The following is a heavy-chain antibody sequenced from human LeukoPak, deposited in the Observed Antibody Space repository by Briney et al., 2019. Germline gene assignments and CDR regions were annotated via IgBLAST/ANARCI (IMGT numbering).Heavy chain of an antibody. CDR3: ARSIRGYSYGYVR. Sequence: GGSLRLSCAASGFTFSSYSMNWVRQAPGKGLEWVSSISSSSSYIYYADSVKGRFTISRDNAKNSLYLQMNSLRAEDTAAYYCARSIRGYSYGYVRWGQGTLVTVSS. V-gene: IGHV3-21*01. CDR2: ISSSSSYI. CDR1: GFTFSSYS. J-gene: IGHJ4*02. D-gene: IGHD5-18*01.